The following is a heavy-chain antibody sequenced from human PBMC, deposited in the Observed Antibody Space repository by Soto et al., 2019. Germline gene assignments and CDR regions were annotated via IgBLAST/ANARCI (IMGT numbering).Heavy chain of an antibody. CDR3: ARGILSLEWLPLYYYYGMDV. Sequence: ASVKVSCKASGYTFTGYYMHWVRQAPGQGLEWMGWINPNSGGTNYAQKFQGRVTMTRDTSISTAYMELSRLRSDDTAVYYCARGILSLEWLPLYYYYGMDVWGQGTTATVSS. D-gene: IGHD3-3*01. V-gene: IGHV1-2*02. CDR1: GYTFTGYY. CDR2: INPNSGGT. J-gene: IGHJ6*02.